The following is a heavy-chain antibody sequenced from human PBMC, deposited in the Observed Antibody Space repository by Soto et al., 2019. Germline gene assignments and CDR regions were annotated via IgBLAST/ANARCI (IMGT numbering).Heavy chain of an antibody. Sequence: GGSLRLSCAASGFTFSSYGMHWVRQAPGKGLEWVAVIWYDGSNKYYADSVKGRFTISRDNSKNTLYLQMNSLRAEDTAVYYCARDSSSWYYFDYWGQGTLVTVSS. D-gene: IGHD6-13*01. CDR3: ARDSSSWYYFDY. J-gene: IGHJ4*02. V-gene: IGHV3-33*01. CDR1: GFTFSSYG. CDR2: IWYDGSNK.